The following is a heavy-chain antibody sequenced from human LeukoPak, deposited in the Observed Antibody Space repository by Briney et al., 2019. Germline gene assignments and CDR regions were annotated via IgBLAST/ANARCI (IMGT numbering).Heavy chain of an antibody. J-gene: IGHJ3*02. CDR2: IKQDGSEK. V-gene: IGHV3-7*01. CDR1: EFIFSSYW. Sequence: GGSLRLSCAASEFIFSSYWMSWVRQAPGEGLEWVANIKQDGSEKYYVDSVKGRFTISRDNAKNSLYLQMNSLRAEDTAVYYCARTRWAGTNAFDIWGQGTMVTVSS. D-gene: IGHD6-19*01. CDR3: ARTRWAGTNAFDI.